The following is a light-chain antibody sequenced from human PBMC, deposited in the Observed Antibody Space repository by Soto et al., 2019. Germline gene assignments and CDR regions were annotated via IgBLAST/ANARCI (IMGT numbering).Light chain of an antibody. CDR1: GDDIGAYNF. J-gene: IGLJ1*01. V-gene: IGLV2-14*01. CDR3: ASFTSISTYV. Sequence: QSVLTQPASVSGSPGQSITIPCGGTGDDIGAYNFVSWYQHHTGKAPKLIIYDVTHRPSGVSERFSGSKSGFTASLTISGLQPEDESHYYCASFTSISTYVFGTGTKVTVL. CDR2: DVT.